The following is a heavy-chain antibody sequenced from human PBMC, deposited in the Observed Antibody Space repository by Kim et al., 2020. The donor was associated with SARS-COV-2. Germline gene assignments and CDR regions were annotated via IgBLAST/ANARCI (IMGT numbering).Heavy chain of an antibody. CDR3: ASIPPSTVTTFFTFDY. J-gene: IGHJ4*02. CDR2: IYYSGST. Sequence: SETLSLTCTVSGGSISSGGYYWSWIRQHPGKGLEWIGYIYYSGSTYYNPSLKSRVTISVDTSKNQFSLKLSSVTAADTAVYYCASIPPSTVTTFFTFDYWGQGTLVTVSS. D-gene: IGHD4-17*01. V-gene: IGHV4-31*03. CDR1: GGSISSGGYY.